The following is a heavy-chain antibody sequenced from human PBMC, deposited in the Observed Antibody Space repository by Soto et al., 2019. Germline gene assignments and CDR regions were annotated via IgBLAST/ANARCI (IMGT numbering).Heavy chain of an antibody. CDR1: GFNVWDYP. Sequence: QPGGSLRLSCAASGFNVWDYPVRGFSQAPGKGLEWVGFIRSIADGVTSEYAASVKGRFTISRDDSKSIAYLQMNSLKTEDTAVYYCTSAVSPRDYWGQGSLVTVSS. CDR3: TSAVSPRDY. CDR2: IRSIADGVTS. J-gene: IGHJ4*02. V-gene: IGHV3-49*03.